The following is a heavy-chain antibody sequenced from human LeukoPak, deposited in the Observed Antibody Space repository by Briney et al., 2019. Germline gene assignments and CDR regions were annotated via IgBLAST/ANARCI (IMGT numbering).Heavy chain of an antibody. CDR2: IYYSGST. V-gene: IGHV4-59*08. CDR1: GGSISGYY. D-gene: IGHD2/OR15-2a*01. CDR3: ARHLWARHHFDY. Sequence: PSETLSLTCTVSGGSISGYYWSWIRQPPGKGLEWIGYIYYSGSTNYNPSLKSRVTISVDTSKNQFSLKLSSVTAADTAVFYCARHLWARHHFDYWGQGALVTVSS. J-gene: IGHJ4*02.